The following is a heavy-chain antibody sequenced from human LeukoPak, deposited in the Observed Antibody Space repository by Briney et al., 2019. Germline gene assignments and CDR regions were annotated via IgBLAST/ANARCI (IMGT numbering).Heavy chain of an antibody. CDR2: IYTSGST. J-gene: IGHJ6*03. CDR3: ARDGLNTMVRRKIHYNYMDV. D-gene: IGHD3-10*01. Sequence: PSETLSLTCTVSGGSISSGSYYWSWIRQPAGKGLEWIGRIYTSGSTHYNPSLKSRVTISVDTSKNQFSLKLSSVTAADTAVYYCARDGLNTMVRRKIHYNYMDVWGKGTTVSISS. CDR1: GGSISSGSYY. V-gene: IGHV4-61*02.